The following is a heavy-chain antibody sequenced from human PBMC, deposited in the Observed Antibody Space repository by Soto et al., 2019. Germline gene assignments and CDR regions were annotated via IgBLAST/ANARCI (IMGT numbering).Heavy chain of an antibody. CDR1: GYSFTNHW. CDR2: VFPADSDT. Sequence: GESLKISCKGSGYSFTNHWIAWVRQMPGKGLEWMAIVFPADSDTRYSPSFQGQVTVSADKSISTDYLQWSSLQASDSAVYYCARPDSTGYYDYWGQGTPVTVSS. D-gene: IGHD3-22*01. V-gene: IGHV5-51*01. CDR3: ARPDSTGYYDY. J-gene: IGHJ4*02.